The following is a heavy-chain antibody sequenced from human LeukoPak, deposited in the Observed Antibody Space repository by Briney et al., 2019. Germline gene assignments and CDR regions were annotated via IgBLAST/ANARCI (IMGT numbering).Heavy chain of an antibody. Sequence: GGSLRLSFAASGVIFSSYWMHWVRQVLGKGLLWVSRVYTDGTTTDFADSVKGRSTVSRDNAKNTLYLQMDSLRAEDTAMYYCARSVVSTYWYFDLWGRGTLVTVSS. V-gene: IGHV3-74*01. D-gene: IGHD4-23*01. CDR1: GVIFSSYW. J-gene: IGHJ2*01. CDR3: ARSVVSTYWYFDL. CDR2: VYTDGTTT.